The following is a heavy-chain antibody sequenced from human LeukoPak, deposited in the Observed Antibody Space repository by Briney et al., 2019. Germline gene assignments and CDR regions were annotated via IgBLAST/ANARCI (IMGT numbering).Heavy chain of an antibody. CDR1: GFTFGDYA. Sequence: GGSLRLSCTASGFTFGDYAMGWVRQAPGKGLEWVGFIRSKAYSGTTEYAASVKGRFTISRDDSKSIAYLQMNSLKTEDTAVYYCTRGGGYESFDPWGQGTLVTVSS. J-gene: IGHJ5*02. CDR2: IRSKAYSGTT. CDR3: TRGGGYESFDP. D-gene: IGHD5-12*01. V-gene: IGHV3-49*04.